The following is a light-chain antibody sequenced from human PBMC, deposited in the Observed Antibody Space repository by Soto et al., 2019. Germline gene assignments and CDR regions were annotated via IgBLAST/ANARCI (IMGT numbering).Light chain of an antibody. V-gene: IGLV2-8*01. J-gene: IGLJ1*01. Sequence: QSALTQPASVSGSPGQSITISCTGTNSDVGYSNYVSWYQQHPGKAPKLMIYEVNKRPSGVPDRFSGSKSGNTASLTVSGLQAEDEADYYCSSYAGSSNVFGTGTKLTVL. CDR1: NSDVGYSNY. CDR2: EVN. CDR3: SSYAGSSNV.